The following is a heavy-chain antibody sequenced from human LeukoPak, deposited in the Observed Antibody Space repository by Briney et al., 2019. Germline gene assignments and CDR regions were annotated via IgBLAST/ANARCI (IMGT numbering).Heavy chain of an antibody. CDR2: ISYDGSNK. CDR1: GFTFSSYA. J-gene: IGHJ4*01. D-gene: IGHD3-22*01. V-gene: IGHV3-30-3*01. Sequence: GGSLRLSCAASGFTFSSYAMHWVRQAPGEGREWVAVISYDGSNKYYADSVKGRFTIARDNSKNTLYLQMNSLRAEDTAVYYCARLYDSSGYTGYDSFDSWGHGTLVTVSS. CDR3: ARLYDSSGYTGYDSFDS.